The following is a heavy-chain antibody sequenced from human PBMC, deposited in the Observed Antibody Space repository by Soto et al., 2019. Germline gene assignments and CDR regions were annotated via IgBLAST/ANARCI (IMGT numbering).Heavy chain of an antibody. CDR1: GFTFSSYA. D-gene: IGHD6-13*01. CDR3: AKVLWGSSCRYCYYMDV. J-gene: IGHJ6*03. V-gene: IGHV3-23*01. CDR2: ISGSGGST. Sequence: GGSLRLSCAASGFTFSSYAMSWVRQAPGKGLEWVSAISGSGGSTYYADSVKGRFTISRDNSKNTLYLQMNSLRAEDTAVYYCAKVLWGSSCRYCYYMDVWGKGTTVTVSS.